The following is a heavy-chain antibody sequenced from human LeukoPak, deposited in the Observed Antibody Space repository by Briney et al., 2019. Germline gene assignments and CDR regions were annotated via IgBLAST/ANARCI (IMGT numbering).Heavy chain of an antibody. J-gene: IGHJ4*02. CDR3: ARLRDPASWSPLDY. CDR1: GGSISSYY. CDR2: IYYSGST. V-gene: IGHV4-59*08. D-gene: IGHD6-13*01. Sequence: SETLSLTYTVSGGSISSYYWSWIRQPPGKGLEWIGYIYYSGSTNYNPSLKSRVTISVDTSKNQFSLKLSSVTAADTAVYYCARLRDPASWSPLDYWGQGTLVTVSS.